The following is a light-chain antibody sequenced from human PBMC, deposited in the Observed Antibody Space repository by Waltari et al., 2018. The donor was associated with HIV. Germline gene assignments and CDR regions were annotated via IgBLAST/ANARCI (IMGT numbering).Light chain of an antibody. Sequence: DIQMTQSPSILSASVGDRVIITCRASQSISSWLAWYQHKPGTAPKHLLYKAAVLEGGVPSRFSGSGSGTEFTLNITNLQPDDFATYYCQHDSTSPYTFGQGTNLEIK. J-gene: IGKJ2*01. CDR1: QSISSW. CDR2: KAA. V-gene: IGKV1-5*03. CDR3: QHDSTSPYT.